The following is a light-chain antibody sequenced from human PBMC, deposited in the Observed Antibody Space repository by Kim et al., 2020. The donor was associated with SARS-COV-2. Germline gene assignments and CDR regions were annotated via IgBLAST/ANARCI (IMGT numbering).Light chain of an antibody. Sequence: GQSVTISCTGTSSDVGGYNYVSWYQQHPGKAPKLMIYEVTKRPSGVPDRFSGSKSGNTASLTVSGLQAEDEAEYYCSSYAGGENVLFGGGTKVTVL. CDR2: EVT. CDR3: SSYAGGENVL. CDR1: SSDVGGYNY. J-gene: IGLJ2*01. V-gene: IGLV2-8*01.